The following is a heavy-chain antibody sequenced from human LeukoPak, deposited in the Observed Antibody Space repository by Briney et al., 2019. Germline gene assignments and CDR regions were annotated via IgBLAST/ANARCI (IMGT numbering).Heavy chain of an antibody. Sequence: PSETLSLTCTVSGGSINSGGYYWSWIRQHPGKGLEWIGYIYYRESTYYNPSLESRVTISTDTSRNQFSLTLGSVTAADTAVYYCARESYAISGHRYFQDWGRGTLVTVSS. D-gene: IGHD2-8*01. V-gene: IGHV4-31*03. CDR2: IYYREST. J-gene: IGHJ1*01. CDR3: ARESYAISGHRYFQD. CDR1: GGSINSGGYY.